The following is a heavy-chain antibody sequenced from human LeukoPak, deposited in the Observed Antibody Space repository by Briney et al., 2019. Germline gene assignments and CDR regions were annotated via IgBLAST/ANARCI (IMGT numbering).Heavy chain of an antibody. J-gene: IGHJ4*02. D-gene: IGHD4-17*01. CDR3: AGGGSLRDRPPYYFDY. Sequence: GASVKVSCKASAYTFTGYYMHWVRQAPGQGPEWMGWINPNSGGTNYAQKFQGRVTMTRDTSISTAYMELSRLRSDDTAVYYCAGGGSLRDRPPYYFDYWGQGTLATVSS. CDR2: INPNSGGT. V-gene: IGHV1-2*02. CDR1: AYTFTGYY.